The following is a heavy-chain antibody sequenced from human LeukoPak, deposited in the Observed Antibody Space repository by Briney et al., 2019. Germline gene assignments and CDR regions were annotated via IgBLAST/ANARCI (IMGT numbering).Heavy chain of an antibody. D-gene: IGHD3-3*01. CDR2: ISSNGGST. V-gene: IGHV3-64*01. J-gene: IGHJ5*02. CDR1: GFTFSSYA. Sequence: GGSLRLSCAASGFTFSSYAMHWVRQAPGKGLEYVSAISSNGGSTYYANSVKGRFTISRDNSKNTLYLQMGSLRAEDMAVSYCARGTYDFWSGYNWFDPWGQGTLVTVSS. CDR3: ARGTYDFWSGYNWFDP.